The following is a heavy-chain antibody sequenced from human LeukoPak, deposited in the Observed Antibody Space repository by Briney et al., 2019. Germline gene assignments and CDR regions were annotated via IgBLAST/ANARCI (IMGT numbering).Heavy chain of an antibody. CDR3: ARTLGTVTVTGDY. CDR1: GFTFSSYS. V-gene: IGHV3-21*01. D-gene: IGHD4-17*01. Sequence: GGSLRLSCAASGFTFSSYSMNWVRQAPGKGLEWVSSISSSSSYIYYADSVKGRFTISRDNAKNSLYLQMNSLRAEDTAVYYCARTLGTVTVTGDYWGQGTLVTVSP. J-gene: IGHJ4*02. CDR2: ISSSSSYI.